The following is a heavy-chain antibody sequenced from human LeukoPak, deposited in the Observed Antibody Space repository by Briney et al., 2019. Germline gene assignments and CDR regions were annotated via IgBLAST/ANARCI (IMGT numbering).Heavy chain of an antibody. CDR1: GFPVSSNY. V-gene: IGHV3-21*01. CDR3: ARDQGGERWFDP. J-gene: IGHJ5*02. Sequence: PGGSLRLSCATSGFPVSSNYMNLVRQAPGKGLEWVSSISSGSSFIYYADSVESRFTISRDNAKISLNLQMNGLRAEDTTIYYCARDQGGERWFDPWGQGTLVTVSS. CDR2: ISSGSSFI. D-gene: IGHD3-16*01.